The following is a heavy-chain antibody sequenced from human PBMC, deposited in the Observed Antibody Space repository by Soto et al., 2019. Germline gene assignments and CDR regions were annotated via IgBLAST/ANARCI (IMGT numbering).Heavy chain of an antibody. CDR3: ARVLLLQWLLVPFDY. Sequence: SETLSLTCAVYGGSFSGYYWSWIRQPPGKGLEWIGEINHSGSTNYNPSLKSRVTISVDTSKNQFSLKLSSVTAADTAVYYCARVLLLQWLLVPFDYCGQGTLVTVS. D-gene: IGHD3-3*01. V-gene: IGHV4-34*01. CDR1: GGSFSGYY. CDR2: INHSGST. J-gene: IGHJ4*02.